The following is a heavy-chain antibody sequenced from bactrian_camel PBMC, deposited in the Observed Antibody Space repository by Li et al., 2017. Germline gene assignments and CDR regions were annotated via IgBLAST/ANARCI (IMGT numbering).Heavy chain of an antibody. D-gene: IGHD1*01. J-gene: IGHJ4*01. CDR3: AAGATYCRSADWAPNY. CDR2: VYIGST. CDR1: GYTDSRFC. V-gene: IGHV3S40*01. Sequence: EVQLVESGGGSVQAGGSLRLSCAASGYTDSRFCLGWFRQAPGKEREKVAAVYIGSTYYANSVKGRFTISQDNAKITVHLQMNSLKPEDTAMYYCAAGATYCRSADWAPNYWGQGTQVTVS.